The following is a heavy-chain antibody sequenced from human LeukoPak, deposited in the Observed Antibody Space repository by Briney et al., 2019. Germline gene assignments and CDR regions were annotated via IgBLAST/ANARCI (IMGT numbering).Heavy chain of an antibody. CDR2: INAGNGNT. D-gene: IGHD2-2*03. V-gene: IGHV1-3*01. Sequence: ASVKVSCKASGYTFTSYAMHWVRQAPGQRLEWMGWINAGNGNTKYSQKFQGRVTITRDTSASTAYMELSSLRSEDTAVYYCASSGYCSSSSCQNYFDYWGQGTLVTVSS. J-gene: IGHJ4*02. CDR3: ASSGYCSSSSCQNYFDY. CDR1: GYTFTSYA.